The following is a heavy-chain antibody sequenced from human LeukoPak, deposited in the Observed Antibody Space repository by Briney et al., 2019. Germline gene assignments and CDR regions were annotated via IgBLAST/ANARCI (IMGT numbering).Heavy chain of an antibody. CDR2: INHSGSN. Sequence: PSETLSLTCAVYGGSFSGYYWSWIRQPPGKGLEWIGEINHSGSNNYNPSLKSRVTISVDTSKNQLSLNLSSVTAADTAVYYCARLVLRYFDWVSRPYYFDYWGQGTLVTVSS. V-gene: IGHV4-34*01. CDR3: ARLVLRYFDWVSRPYYFDY. CDR1: GGSFSGYY. J-gene: IGHJ4*02. D-gene: IGHD3-9*01.